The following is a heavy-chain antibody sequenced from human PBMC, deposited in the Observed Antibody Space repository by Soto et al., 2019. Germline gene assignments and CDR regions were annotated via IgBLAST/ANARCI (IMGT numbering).Heavy chain of an antibody. CDR2: IKQDGSEK. V-gene: IGHV3-7*01. CDR1: GFTFSSYW. D-gene: IGHD1-20*01. J-gene: IGHJ3*02. Sequence: EVQLVESGGGLVQPGGSLRLSCAASGFTFSSYWMSWVRQAPGKGLEWVAKIKQDGSEKYYVDSVKGRFTISRDNAKNSLYLQMNSLRAEDTAVYYCARGYIYDAFDIWGQGTMVTVSS. CDR3: ARGYIYDAFDI.